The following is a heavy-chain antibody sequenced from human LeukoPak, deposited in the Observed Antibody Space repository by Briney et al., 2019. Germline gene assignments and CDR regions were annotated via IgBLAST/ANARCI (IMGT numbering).Heavy chain of an antibody. CDR3: ARDNIVVVVAATMRWFDP. J-gene: IGHJ5*02. Sequence: PSGTLSLTCAVSGGSISSSNWWSWVRQPPGKGLEWIGEIYHSGSTNYNPSLKSRVTISVDKSKNQFSLKLSSVTAADTAVYYCARDNIVVVVAATMRWFDPWGQGTLVTVSS. CDR2: IYHSGST. CDR1: GGSISSSNW. D-gene: IGHD2-15*01. V-gene: IGHV4-4*02.